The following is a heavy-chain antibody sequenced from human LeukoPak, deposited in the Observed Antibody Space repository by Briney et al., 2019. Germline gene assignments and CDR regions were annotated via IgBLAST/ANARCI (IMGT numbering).Heavy chain of an antibody. CDR1: GGSISSSSYY. D-gene: IGHD4-17*01. V-gene: IGHV4-39*01. J-gene: IGHJ4*02. CDR2: IYYSGST. Sequence: PSETLSLTCTVSGGSISSSSYYWGWIRQPPGKGLEWIGNIYYSGSTYYNPSLKSRVTISVDTSKNQFSLKLSSVTAADTAVYYCARLEIATVSFDYWGQGTLVTVSS. CDR3: ARLEIATVSFDY.